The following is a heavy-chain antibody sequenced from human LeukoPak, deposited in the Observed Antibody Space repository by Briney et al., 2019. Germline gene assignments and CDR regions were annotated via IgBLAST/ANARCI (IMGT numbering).Heavy chain of an antibody. CDR1: GFTFSSYA. V-gene: IGHV3-23*01. J-gene: IGHJ4*02. CDR2: ISGSGGST. CDR3: AKDSTFGAAAGLYFDY. D-gene: IGHD6-13*01. Sequence: GGSLRLSCAASGFTFSSYAMSWVRQAPGKGLEWVSAISGSGGSTYYADSVKGRFTISRDNSKNTLYLQMNSLRAEDTAVYYCAKDSTFGAAAGLYFDYWGQGTLVTVSS.